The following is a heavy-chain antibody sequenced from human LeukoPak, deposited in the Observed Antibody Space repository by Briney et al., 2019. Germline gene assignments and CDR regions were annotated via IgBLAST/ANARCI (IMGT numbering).Heavy chain of an antibody. CDR1: GGSFSGYY. CDR3: ARGLRFLKGYFDY. Sequence: SETLSLTCAVYGGSFSGYYWSWIRQPPGKGLEWIGEINHGGRTNYNPSLKSRVTISVDTSKNQFSLKLSSVTAADTAVYYCARGLRFLKGYFDYWGQGTLVTVSS. CDR2: INHGGRT. D-gene: IGHD3-3*01. V-gene: IGHV4-34*01. J-gene: IGHJ4*02.